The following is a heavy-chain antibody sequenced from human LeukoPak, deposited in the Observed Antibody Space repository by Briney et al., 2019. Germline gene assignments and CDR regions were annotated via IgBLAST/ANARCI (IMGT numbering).Heavy chain of an antibody. D-gene: IGHD6-13*01. CDR3: ARGKRTILNSSSWFRDAFDI. CDR1: GGSFSGYY. Sequence: SETLSLTCAVYGGSFSGYYWSWIRQPPGKGLEWIGEINHSGSTNYNPSLKSRVTISVDTSKNQFSLRLSSVTAAATAVYYCARGKRTILNSSSWFRDAFDIWGQGTMVTVSS. J-gene: IGHJ3*02. CDR2: INHSGST. V-gene: IGHV4-34*01.